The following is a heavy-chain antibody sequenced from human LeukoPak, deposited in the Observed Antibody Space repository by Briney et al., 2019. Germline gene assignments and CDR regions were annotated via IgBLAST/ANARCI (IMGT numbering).Heavy chain of an antibody. V-gene: IGHV3-7*03. Sequence: GSLGLSCVASGFTFTDYFMSWVRQAPGKGLEWVANIKQDGSEKYYVDSVKGRFTISRDNAKNSLYLQMNSLRAEDTAVYYCARDELSRTFYFDYWGQGTLVTVSS. J-gene: IGHJ4*02. CDR3: ARDELSRTFYFDY. CDR1: GFTFTDYF. CDR2: IKQDGSEK. D-gene: IGHD3-16*02.